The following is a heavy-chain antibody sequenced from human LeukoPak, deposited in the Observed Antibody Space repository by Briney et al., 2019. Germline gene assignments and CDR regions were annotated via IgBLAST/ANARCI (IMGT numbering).Heavy chain of an antibody. CDR2: INTYNGNP. D-gene: IGHD6-13*01. Sequence: ASVKVSCKASGYTFTGYYMHWVRQAPGQGLEWMGWINTYNGNPTYVQNLQGRVTMTTDTSTSTAYMELRSLRSDDTAVYYCARGSGRIAANFDYWGQGTLVTVSS. CDR1: GYTFTGYY. V-gene: IGHV1-18*04. CDR3: ARGSGRIAANFDY. J-gene: IGHJ4*02.